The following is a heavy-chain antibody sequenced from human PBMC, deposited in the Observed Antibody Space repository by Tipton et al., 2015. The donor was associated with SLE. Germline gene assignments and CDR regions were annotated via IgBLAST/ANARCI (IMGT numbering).Heavy chain of an antibody. CDR2: IHPADSNT. V-gene: IGHV5-51*03. D-gene: IGHD1-26*01. CDR1: GYTFTSYR. J-gene: IGHJ4*02. Sequence: QSGPEVKKPGESLKISCKGSGYTFTSYRIGWVRQMPGKGLEWMGNIHPADSNTKYSPSFQGQVTISADKSISTAYLQWSSLKASDTAMYYCVRGSFTFDYWGQGTLVTVSS. CDR3: VRGSFTFDY.